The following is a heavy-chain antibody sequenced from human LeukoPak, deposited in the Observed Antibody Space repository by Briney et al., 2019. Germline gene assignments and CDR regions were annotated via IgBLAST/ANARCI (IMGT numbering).Heavy chain of an antibody. J-gene: IGHJ4*02. D-gene: IGHD4-23*01. CDR2: IRYDGSNK. Sequence: PGGSLRLSCAASGFTFSSYGMHWVRQAPGKGLEWVAFIRYDGSNKYYADSVKGRFTISRDNAKSSLFLQMNSLRAEDTAVYYCARALYNGNSEMGYWGQGTLVTVSS. CDR3: ARALYNGNSEMGY. CDR1: GFTFSSYG. V-gene: IGHV3-30*02.